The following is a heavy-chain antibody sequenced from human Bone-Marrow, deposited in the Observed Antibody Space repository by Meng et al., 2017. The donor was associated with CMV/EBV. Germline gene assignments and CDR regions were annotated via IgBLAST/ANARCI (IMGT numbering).Heavy chain of an antibody. V-gene: IGHV4-39*07. D-gene: IGHD1-26*01. Sequence: GSLRLSCTVSGGSISSSSYYWGWIRQPPGKGLEWIGSIYYSGSTYYNPSLKSRVTISVDTSKNQFSLKLSSVTAADTAVYYCARDGELLIGTFDYWGQGTLVTVSS. CDR2: IYYSGST. CDR3: ARDGELLIGTFDY. CDR1: GGSISSSSYY. J-gene: IGHJ4*02.